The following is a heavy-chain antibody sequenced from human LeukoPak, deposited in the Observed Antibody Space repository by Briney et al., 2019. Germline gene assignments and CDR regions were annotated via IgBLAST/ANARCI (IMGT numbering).Heavy chain of an antibody. CDR1: GYTLTELS. CDR3: ATSPPKLGYCSSTSCLFDY. Sequence: ASVKVSCKVSGYTLTELSMHWVRQAPGKGLEWMGGFDPEDGETIYAQKFRGRVTMTEDTSTDTAYMELSSLRSEDTAVYYCATSPPKLGYCSSTSCLFDYWGQGTLVTVSS. J-gene: IGHJ4*02. D-gene: IGHD2-2*01. V-gene: IGHV1-24*01. CDR2: FDPEDGET.